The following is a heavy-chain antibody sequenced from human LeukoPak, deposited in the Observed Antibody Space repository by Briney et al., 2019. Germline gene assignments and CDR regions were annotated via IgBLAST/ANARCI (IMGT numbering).Heavy chain of an antibody. D-gene: IGHD3-16*01. J-gene: IGHJ4*02. CDR1: GYTFTSYD. V-gene: IGHV1-8*01. CDR2: MNLTSGHT. Sequence: ASVKVSCKASGYTFTSYDIIWVRQASGQGIAWMGWMNLTSGHTGYAQQFHGRVTMHRRNPISTAYMELTGLTSEDLSVYYCGRSIGGVRIRNDYWGQGTLVTVS. CDR3: GRSIGGVRIRNDY.